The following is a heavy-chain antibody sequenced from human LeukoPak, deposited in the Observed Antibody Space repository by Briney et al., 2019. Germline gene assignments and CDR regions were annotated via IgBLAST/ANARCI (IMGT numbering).Heavy chain of an antibody. CDR3: AKAKESSGFGPILSGYYYGMDV. J-gene: IGHJ6*04. V-gene: IGHV3-43D*04. D-gene: IGHD5-12*01. CDR1: GFTFDDYA. CDR2: ISWDGGST. Sequence: GGYLRLSCAASGFTFDDYAMHWVRQAPGKGLEWVSLISWDGGSTYYADSVKGRFTISRDNSRHTLYLQLNSLAAADTHLYYCAKAKESSGFGPILSGYYYGMDVWGKGNTVTVSS.